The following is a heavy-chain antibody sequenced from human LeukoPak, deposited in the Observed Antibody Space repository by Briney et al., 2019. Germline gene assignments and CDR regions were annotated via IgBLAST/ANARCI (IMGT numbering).Heavy chain of an antibody. D-gene: IGHD6-6*01. Sequence: SQTLSLTCTVSGGSLSSGSYYWSWIRQPAGKGLEWIGRIYTSGSTNYNPSLKSRVTISVDTSKNQFSLKLSSVTAADTAVYYCARGTSSIAARPSRGTYYYYMDVWGKGTTVTVSS. CDR1: GGSLSSGSYY. CDR2: IYTSGST. CDR3: ARGTSSIAARPSRGTYYYYMDV. V-gene: IGHV4-61*02. J-gene: IGHJ6*03.